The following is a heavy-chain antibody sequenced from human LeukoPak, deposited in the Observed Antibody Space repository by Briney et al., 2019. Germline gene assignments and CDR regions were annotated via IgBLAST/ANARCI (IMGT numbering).Heavy chain of an antibody. V-gene: IGHV4-39*07. CDR1: GGSISSSSYY. D-gene: IGHD3-22*01. CDR2: IYYSGST. Sequence: SETLSLTCTVSGGSISSSSYYWGWIRQPPGKGLEWIGSIYYSGSTYDNPSLQSRYTTSVDTSKNQFSLKLSYVTAADTAVYYCARSLPTYYYDSGGYYFGYWGQGTLVTVSS. CDR3: ARSLPTYYYDSGGYYFGY. J-gene: IGHJ4*02.